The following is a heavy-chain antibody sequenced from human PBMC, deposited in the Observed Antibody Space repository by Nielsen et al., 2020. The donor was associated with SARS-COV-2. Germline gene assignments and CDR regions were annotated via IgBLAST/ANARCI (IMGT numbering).Heavy chain of an antibody. D-gene: IGHD6-6*01. V-gene: IGHV5-51*01. CDR3: ARHTRSSSSFYYYYMDV. J-gene: IGHJ6*03. CDR1: GYSFPTYW. CDR2: IYPGDSDT. Sequence: GESLKISCKGSGYSFPTYWIGWVRQMPGKGLEWMGIIYPGDSDTRYSPSFQSQVTISADKSISTACLQWSSLKASDTAKYYCARHTRSSSSFYYYYMDVWGKGTTVTVSS.